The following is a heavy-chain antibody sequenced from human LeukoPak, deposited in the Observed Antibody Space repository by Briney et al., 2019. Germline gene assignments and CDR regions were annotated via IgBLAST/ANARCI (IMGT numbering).Heavy chain of an antibody. J-gene: IGHJ5*02. CDR1: GFTFSSYT. V-gene: IGHV3-30*18. D-gene: IGHD3-10*01. CDR2: ISFDGSSK. Sequence: GRSLRLSCAASGFTFSSYTMHWVRQAPGKGLEWVAVISFDGSSKYYVDSVKGRFTISRDSSKNTLFLQMNSLRTEDTAVHYCAKTGNYHHNWFDPWGQGTLVTVSS. CDR3: AKTGNYHHNWFDP.